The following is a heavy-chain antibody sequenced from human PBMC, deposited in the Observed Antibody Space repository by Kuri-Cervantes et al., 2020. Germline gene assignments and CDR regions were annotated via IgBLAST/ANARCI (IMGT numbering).Heavy chain of an antibody. Sequence: GESLKISCAASGFTFSSYEMNWVRQAPGKGLEWVSYISSSGSTIYYADSVKGRFTISRDNAKNSLYLQMNSLRAEDTAVYYCARSYGDYDYYYYYMDVWGKGTTVTVSS. CDR3: ARSYGDYDYYYYYMDV. CDR1: GFTFSSYE. V-gene: IGHV3-48*03. J-gene: IGHJ6*03. D-gene: IGHD4-17*01. CDR2: ISSSGSTI.